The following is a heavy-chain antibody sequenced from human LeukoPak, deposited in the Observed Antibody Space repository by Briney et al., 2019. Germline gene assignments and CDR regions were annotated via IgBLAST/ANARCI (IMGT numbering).Heavy chain of an antibody. CDR1: GLIVSSNY. J-gene: IGHJ4*02. CDR2: INSDGSNT. CDR3: ARDLELVYYDSSGYDY. Sequence: GGSLRLSCAASGLIVSSNYMSWVRQAPGKGLVWVSRINSDGSNTRYADSVKGRFTISRDNAKNTLYLQMNSLRAEDTAVYYCARDLELVYYDSSGYDYWGQGTLVIVSS. D-gene: IGHD3-22*01. V-gene: IGHV3-74*01.